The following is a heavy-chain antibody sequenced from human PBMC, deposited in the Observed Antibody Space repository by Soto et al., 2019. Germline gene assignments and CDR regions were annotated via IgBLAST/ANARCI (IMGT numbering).Heavy chain of an antibody. CDR1: GGSISSSSYY. CDR3: ARQSYNWNDEHAFDI. J-gene: IGHJ3*02. D-gene: IGHD1-20*01. V-gene: IGHV4-39*01. Sequence: TSETLSLTCTVSGGSISSSSYYWGWIRQPPGKGLEWIGSIYYSGSTYYNPSLKSRVTISVDTSKYQFSLKLSSVTAADTAVYYCARQSYNWNDEHAFDIWGQGTMVTVSS. CDR2: IYYSGST.